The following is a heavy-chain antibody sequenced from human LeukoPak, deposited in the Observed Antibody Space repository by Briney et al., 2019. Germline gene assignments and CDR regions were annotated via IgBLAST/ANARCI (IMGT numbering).Heavy chain of an antibody. V-gene: IGHV3-21*01. CDR1: GFTFSSYS. CDR3: ARASGSGVDY. Sequence: GGSLRLSCAASGFTFSSYSMNWVRQAPGKRLEWVSSISSSSSYIYYADSVKGRFTISRDNAKNSLYLQMISLRAEDTAVYYCARASGSGVDYWGQGTLVTVSS. CDR2: ISSSSSYI. J-gene: IGHJ4*02. D-gene: IGHD3-10*01.